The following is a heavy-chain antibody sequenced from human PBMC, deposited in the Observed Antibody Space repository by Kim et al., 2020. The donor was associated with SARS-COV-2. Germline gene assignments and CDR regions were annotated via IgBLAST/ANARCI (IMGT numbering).Heavy chain of an antibody. CDR1: GFTFSSYS. J-gene: IGHJ4*02. CDR3: AREVRGNCADY. D-gene: IGHD1-1*01. CDR2: ISSSSTI. Sequence: GGSLRLSCAASGFTFSSYSMNWVRQAPGKGLEWVSYISSSSTIYYADSVKGRFTISRDNAKNSLYLQMNSLRDEDTAVYYCAREVRGNCADYWGQGTLVTVSS. V-gene: IGHV3-48*02.